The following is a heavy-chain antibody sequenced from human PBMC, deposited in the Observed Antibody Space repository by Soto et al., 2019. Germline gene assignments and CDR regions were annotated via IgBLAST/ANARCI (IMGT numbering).Heavy chain of an antibody. Sequence: QVQLQESGPGLVKPSQTLSLTCTVSGGSVSSGDFYWSWIRQPPGKGLEWIGYIYYSGSTYYNPSLKSRVIISVDTSKNQFSLKVNSVTAAETAVYYCARTSVTAMDFNHWGQGALVAVSS. CDR1: GGSVSSGDFY. J-gene: IGHJ4*02. CDR2: IYYSGST. CDR3: ARTSVTAMDFNH. D-gene: IGHD4-17*01. V-gene: IGHV4-30-4*01.